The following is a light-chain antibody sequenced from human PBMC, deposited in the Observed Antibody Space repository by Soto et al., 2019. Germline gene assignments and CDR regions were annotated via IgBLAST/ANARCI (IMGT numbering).Light chain of an antibody. CDR1: SSDVGGYNL. Sequence: QSALTQPASVSGSPGQSITISCTGSSSDVGGYNLVSWYQQYPGKAPKLMIFEGNKRPSGVSNRFSASKSCNTASLTISGLQAEDEADYYCWSYAGRRTFEVFGGGTKVTVL. J-gene: IGLJ2*01. V-gene: IGLV2-23*03. CDR2: EGN. CDR3: WSYAGRRTFEV.